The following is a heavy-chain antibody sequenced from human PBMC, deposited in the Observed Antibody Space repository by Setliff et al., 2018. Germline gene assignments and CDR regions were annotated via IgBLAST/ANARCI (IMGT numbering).Heavy chain of an antibody. V-gene: IGHV3-21*05. J-gene: IGHJ5*02. CDR3: ARDYLRSNYDFWSGPPNWFDP. Sequence: TGGSLRLSCAASGFTFSSYEMNWVRQAPGKGLEWVSYISSSSSYIYYADSVKGRFTISRDNAKNSLYLQMNSLRAEDTAVYYCARDYLRSNYDFWSGPPNWFDPWGQGTLVTSPQ. CDR1: GFTFSSYE. D-gene: IGHD3-3*01. CDR2: ISSSSSYI.